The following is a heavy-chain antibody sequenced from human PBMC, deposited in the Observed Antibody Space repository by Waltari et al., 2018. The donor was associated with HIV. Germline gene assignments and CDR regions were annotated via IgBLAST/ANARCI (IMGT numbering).Heavy chain of an antibody. J-gene: IGHJ4*02. D-gene: IGHD1-26*01. CDR3: AREKSTIVGFDY. CDR1: GGSISSGGYY. CDR2: IYYSGST. V-gene: IGHV4-31*03. Sequence: QVQLQESGPGLVKHSQNLSLTCTVSGGSISSGGYYWSWHRQNPGKSLEWCGYIYYSGSTYYNPSLKSRVTISVATSKNQFSLKLSSVTAADTAVYYCAREKSTIVGFDYWGQGTLVTVSS.